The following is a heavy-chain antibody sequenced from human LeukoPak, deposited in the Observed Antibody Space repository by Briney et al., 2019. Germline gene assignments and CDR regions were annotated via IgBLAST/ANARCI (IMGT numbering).Heavy chain of an antibody. CDR3: ARDLSYYGTYYFDY. D-gene: IGHD2/OR15-2a*01. V-gene: IGHV4-61*02. J-gene: IGHJ4*02. CDR2: IYTSGST. Sequence: SETLSLTCTVSGGSLSSGSYYWSWIRQPAGKGLEWIGRIYTSGSTDYNPSLKSRVTISVDTSKNQFSLKLSSVTAADTAVYYCARDLSYYGTYYFDYWGQGTLVTVSS. CDR1: GGSLSSGSYY.